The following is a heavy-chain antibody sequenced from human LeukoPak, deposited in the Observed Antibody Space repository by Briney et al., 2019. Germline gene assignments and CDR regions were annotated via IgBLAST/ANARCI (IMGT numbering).Heavy chain of an antibody. CDR2: IYTSGST. J-gene: IGHJ3*02. CDR3: ARGPKLYSSSWYRAFDI. Sequence: SETLSLTCTVSGGSISSDYWSWIRQPAGKGLEWIGRIYTSGSTNYNPSLKSRVTMSVDTSKNQFSLKLSSVTAADTAVYYCARGPKLYSSSWYRAFDIWGQGTMVTVSS. CDR1: GGSISSDY. D-gene: IGHD6-13*01. V-gene: IGHV4-4*07.